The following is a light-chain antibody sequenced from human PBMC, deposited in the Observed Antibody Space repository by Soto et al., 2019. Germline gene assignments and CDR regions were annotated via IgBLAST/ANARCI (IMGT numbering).Light chain of an antibody. J-gene: IGKJ1*01. CDR3: QQYGLYWS. V-gene: IGKV1-5*01. Sequence: DIQMTQSPSTLSASVGDRVTITCRASQSISGWLAWYQQKPGKAPNLLIYDASSLQSGVPSRFSVSGSGTEFTLTISSLQTDDFATYYCQQYGLYWSFGQGTRVEIK. CDR2: DAS. CDR1: QSISGW.